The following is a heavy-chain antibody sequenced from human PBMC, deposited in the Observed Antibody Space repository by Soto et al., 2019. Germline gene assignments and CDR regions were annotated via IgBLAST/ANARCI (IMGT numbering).Heavy chain of an antibody. J-gene: IGHJ4*02. V-gene: IGHV3-33*01. Sequence: ESGGGVVQPGRSLRLSCAASGFTFSSYGMHWVRQAPGKGLEWVAVIWYDGSNKYYADSVKGRFTISRDNSKNTLYLQMNSLRAEDTAVYYCARGPREYSFDYWGQGTLVTVSS. CDR1: GFTFSSYG. CDR2: IWYDGSNK. CDR3: ARGPREYSFDY. D-gene: IGHD3-10*01.